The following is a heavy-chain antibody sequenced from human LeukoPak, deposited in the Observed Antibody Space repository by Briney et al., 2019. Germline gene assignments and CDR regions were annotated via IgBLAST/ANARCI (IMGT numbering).Heavy chain of an antibody. CDR2: FDPEQGKT. J-gene: IGHJ2*01. V-gene: IGHV1-24*01. Sequence: GASVKVSCKVSGHTLTELSMRWVRQAPGKGLEWMGGFDPEQGKTIYAQKFQGRVTLTEDTSTDTVYMDLSSLRSEDTAVYYCATEGRGANYWYFDLWGRGTLVTVSS. CDR3: ATEGRGANYWYFDL. D-gene: IGHD3-10*01. CDR1: GHTLTELS.